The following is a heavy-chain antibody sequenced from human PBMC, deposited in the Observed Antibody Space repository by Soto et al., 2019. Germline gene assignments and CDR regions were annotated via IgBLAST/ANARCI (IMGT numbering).Heavy chain of an antibody. D-gene: IGHD3-10*01. CDR2: ISGGGDTT. Sequence: EVQLLESGGGLVHPVGSLRLSCAASGFTFNNYAMTLVRQAPGKGLEWVSAISGGGDTTYYADSVKGRFTVSRDGFNNTMYLQMTSLRAEDTALYYCAKGRGGSGSRTPRVDFWGQGTLVTFSS. J-gene: IGHJ4*02. V-gene: IGHV3-23*01. CDR3: AKGRGGSGSRTPRVDF. CDR1: GFTFNNYA.